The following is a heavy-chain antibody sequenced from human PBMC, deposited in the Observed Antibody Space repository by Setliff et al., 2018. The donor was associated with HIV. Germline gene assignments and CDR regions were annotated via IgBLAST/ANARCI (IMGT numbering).Heavy chain of an antibody. CDR1: GGSLSSGIQY. CDR2: ISYSGST. Sequence: LSLTCNVSGGSLSSGIQYWGWVRQSPGKGLEWIGTISYSGSTYYNPSLKSRVTISVDTSRSQFSLNLNSMTAADTAIYYCARRGSSWYSHWFDLWGQGTLVTVSS. J-gene: IGHJ5*02. CDR3: ARRGSSWYSHWFDL. V-gene: IGHV4-39*01. D-gene: IGHD6-13*01.